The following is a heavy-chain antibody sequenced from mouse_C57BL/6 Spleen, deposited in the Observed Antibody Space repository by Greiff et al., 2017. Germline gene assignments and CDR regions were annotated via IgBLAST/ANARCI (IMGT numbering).Heavy chain of an antibody. CDR1: GYTFTSYG. V-gene: IGHV1-81*01. CDR2: IYPRSGNT. Sequence: QVQLQQSGAELARPGASVKLSCKASGYTFTSYGISWVKQRTGQGLEWIGEIYPRSGNTYYNEKFKGKATLTADKSSSTAYMELRSLTSEDSAVYFCAWPNYYGSSYWYFDVWGTGTTVTVSS. D-gene: IGHD1-1*01. CDR3: AWPNYYGSSYWYFDV. J-gene: IGHJ1*03.